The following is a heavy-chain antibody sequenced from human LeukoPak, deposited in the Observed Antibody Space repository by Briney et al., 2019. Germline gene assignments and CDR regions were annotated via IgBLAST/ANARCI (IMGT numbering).Heavy chain of an antibody. Sequence: SETLSLTCTVFGGSVRSYYWDWLRQPPGKGLEWIGYIYYSGSTNYNPSLKSRVTISVHTAKNHHSLKLSSVAAADTAVYYCARILTAKFDYWGQGTLVTVSS. CDR2: IYYSGST. V-gene: IGHV4-59*02. CDR3: ARILTAKFDY. J-gene: IGHJ4*02. CDR1: GGSVRSYY. D-gene: IGHD7-27*01.